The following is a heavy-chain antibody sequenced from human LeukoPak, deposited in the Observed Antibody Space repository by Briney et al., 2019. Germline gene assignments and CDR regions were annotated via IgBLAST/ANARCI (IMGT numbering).Heavy chain of an antibody. V-gene: IGHV3-53*01. CDR3: AKDWAYGDYGWYYFDY. Sequence: PGGSLRLSCAASGFTVSSNYMSWVRQAPGKGLEWVSVIYSGGRTYYADSVKGRFTISRDNSKNTLYLQMNSLRAEDTAVYYCAKDWAYGDYGWYYFDYWGQGTLVTVSS. D-gene: IGHD4-17*01. J-gene: IGHJ4*02. CDR1: GFTVSSNY. CDR2: IYSGGRT.